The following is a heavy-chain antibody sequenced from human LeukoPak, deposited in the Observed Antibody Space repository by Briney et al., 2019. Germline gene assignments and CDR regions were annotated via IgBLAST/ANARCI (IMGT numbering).Heavy chain of an antibody. CDR3: ASDLVLRI. D-gene: IGHD3-9*01. CDR1: GFTFSSSS. Sequence: PGGSLRLSCAASGFTFSSSSMNWVRQAPGKGLEWVSFISLRTSTIYYADSVKGRFTISRDNAKNSLYLQMNSLTAEDTAVYYCASDLVLRIWGQGTMVTVSS. V-gene: IGHV3-48*01. J-gene: IGHJ3*02. CDR2: ISLRTSTI.